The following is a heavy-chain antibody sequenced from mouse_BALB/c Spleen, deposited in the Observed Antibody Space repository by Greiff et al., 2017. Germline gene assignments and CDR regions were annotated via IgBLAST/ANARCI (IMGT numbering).Heavy chain of an antibody. CDR1: GFSLTSYG. Sequence: QVQLKESGPGLVQPSQSLSISCTVSGFSLTSYGVHWVRQSPGKGLEWLGVIWSGGSTDYNAAFISSLSISKDNSKSQVFFKMNSLQANDTAIYYCARKDDRDDWFAYWGQGTLVTVSA. J-gene: IGHJ3*01. V-gene: IGHV2-2*02. CDR3: ARKDDRDDWFAY. D-gene: IGHD2-14*01. CDR2: IWSGGST.